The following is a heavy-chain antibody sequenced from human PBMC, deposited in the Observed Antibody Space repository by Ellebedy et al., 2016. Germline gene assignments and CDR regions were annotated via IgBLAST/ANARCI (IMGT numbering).Heavy chain of an antibody. V-gene: IGHV3-30-3*01. J-gene: IGHJ6*02. Sequence: GGSLRLSCAASGFTFSSYAMHWVRQAPGKGLEWVAVISYDGSNKYYADSVKGRFTISRDNSKNTLYLQMNSLRAEDTAVYYCARGFSFHAMVGMDVWGQGTTVTVSS. CDR3: ARGFSFHAMVGMDV. CDR2: ISYDGSNK. CDR1: GFTFSSYA. D-gene: IGHD5-18*01.